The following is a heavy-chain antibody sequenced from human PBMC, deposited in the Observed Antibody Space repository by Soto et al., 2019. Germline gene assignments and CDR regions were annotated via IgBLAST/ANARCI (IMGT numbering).Heavy chain of an antibody. CDR3: ARVQRDYGDCFDY. D-gene: IGHD4-17*01. Sequence: SETLSLTCAVSGGSISSSNWWSWVRQPPGKGLEWIGEIYHSGSTNYNPSLKSRVTISVDKSKNQFSLKLSSVTAADTAVYYCARVQRDYGDCFDYWGQGTLVTVSS. CDR2: IYHSGST. V-gene: IGHV4-4*02. CDR1: GGSISSSNW. J-gene: IGHJ4*02.